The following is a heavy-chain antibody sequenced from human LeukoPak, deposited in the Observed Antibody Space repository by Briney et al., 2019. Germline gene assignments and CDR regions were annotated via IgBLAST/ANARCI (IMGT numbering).Heavy chain of an antibody. D-gene: IGHD3-3*01. CDR3: ARGTIFGVAPTPDV. Sequence: GASVKVSCKASGGTFSSYAISWVRQAPGQGLEWMGGIIPILGTANYAQKFQGRVTITADESTSTAYMELSSLRSEDTAVYYCARGTIFGVAPTPDVWGQGTTVTVSS. V-gene: IGHV1-69*13. J-gene: IGHJ6*02. CDR2: IIPILGTA. CDR1: GGTFSSYA.